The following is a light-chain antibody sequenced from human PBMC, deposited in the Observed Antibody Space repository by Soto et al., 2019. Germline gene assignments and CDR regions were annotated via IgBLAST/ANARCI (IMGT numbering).Light chain of an antibody. CDR3: QQYNNWRT. J-gene: IGKJ1*01. Sequence: EIVLTQSPATLSLSPGERATLSCRASQSVGSSLAWYQQKLGQAPRLLIYAASTRATGIPARFSGSGSGTEFTLTISSLQSEDFAVYYCQQYNNWRTFGQGTKVDIK. CDR2: AAS. V-gene: IGKV3-15*01. CDR1: QSVGSS.